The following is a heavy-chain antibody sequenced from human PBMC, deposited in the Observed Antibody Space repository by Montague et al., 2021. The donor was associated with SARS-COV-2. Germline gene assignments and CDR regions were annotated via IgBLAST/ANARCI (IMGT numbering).Heavy chain of an antibody. V-gene: IGHV2-70*11. D-gene: IGHD6-13*01. CDR1: GFSLSTSGMC. CDR3: ARTRIAAAGSPFGI. J-gene: IGHJ3*02. CDR2: IDWDDDK. Sequence: PALVKPTQTLTLTCTFSGFSLSTSGMCVSWIRQPPGKALEWLARIDWDDDKYYSTSLKTRLTISKDTSKNQVVLTVTNMDPVDTATYYCARTRIAAAGSPFGIWGPGTMVAVSS.